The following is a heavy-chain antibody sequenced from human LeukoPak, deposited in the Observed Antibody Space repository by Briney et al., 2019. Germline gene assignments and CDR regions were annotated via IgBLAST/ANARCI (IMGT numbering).Heavy chain of an antibody. CDR2: IYYSGST. V-gene: IGHV4-31*11. D-gene: IGHD2/OR15-2a*01. CDR3: ARYFGTGDWFDP. CDR1: GGSISSGGYY. Sequence: SGTLSLTCAVSGGSISSGGYYWSWIRQHPGTGLEWIGYIYYSGSTYYNPSLKSRVTISVDTSKNQFSLKLSSVTAADTAVYYCARYFGTGDWFDPWGQGTLVTVSS. J-gene: IGHJ5*02.